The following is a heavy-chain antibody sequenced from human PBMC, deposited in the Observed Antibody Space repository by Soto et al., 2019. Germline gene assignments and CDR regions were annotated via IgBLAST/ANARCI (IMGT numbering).Heavy chain of an antibody. J-gene: IGHJ4*02. Sequence: WGSLRLSCAASGFGFFNYAMNFVRQSPVKGLEWVSGLSGSGTSTYYADSVKGRFTISRDNSRDTLFLQMNSLTADDTAVYYCAKATTNGGWFNPFDSWGQGALVTVSS. CDR2: LSGSGTST. D-gene: IGHD6-19*01. V-gene: IGHV3-23*01. CDR1: GFGFFNYA. CDR3: AKATTNGGWFNPFDS.